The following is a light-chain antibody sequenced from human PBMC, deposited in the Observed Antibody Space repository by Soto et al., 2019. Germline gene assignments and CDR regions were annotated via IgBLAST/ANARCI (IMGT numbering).Light chain of an antibody. CDR3: QQYGNSPPYT. J-gene: IGKJ2*01. CDR1: QSVSSNY. V-gene: IGKV3-20*01. Sequence: EIVLTQSPGTLSLSPGEIATLSCRASQSVSSNYLAWYQQKPGQAPRLLIYGSSSRATGIPDRFSGSGSGTDVTLTISRLEPEDFALYFCQQYGNSPPYTVGQGTKVEIK. CDR2: GSS.